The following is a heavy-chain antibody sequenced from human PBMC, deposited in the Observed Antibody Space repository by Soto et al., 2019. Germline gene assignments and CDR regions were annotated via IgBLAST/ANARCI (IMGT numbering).Heavy chain of an antibody. V-gene: IGHV4-31*03. CDR3: ASSLVGGSYYGLLDY. CDR2: IYYSGDT. CDR1: GGSISSGVYY. D-gene: IGHD1-26*01. Sequence: QVQLQESGPGVVKPSQTLSLTCSVSGGSISSGVYYWSWIRQHPGKGLEWIGYIYYSGDTYYNPSHKSRVTISVDTSKTQFSLKLSSVTAADTAVYYCASSLVGGSYYGLLDYWGQGTLVTVSS. J-gene: IGHJ4*02.